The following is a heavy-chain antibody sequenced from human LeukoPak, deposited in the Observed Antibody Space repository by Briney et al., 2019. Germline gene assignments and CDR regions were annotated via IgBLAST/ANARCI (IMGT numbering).Heavy chain of an antibody. D-gene: IGHD3-3*02. V-gene: IGHV1-18*01. Sequence: ASVKVSCKASGYIFSNYGISWARQAPGQGLEWMGWISDHNGNPNYAQKFEGRVTMTTDTSTSTAYMELTSLTSDATAVYYCARDSLLGAPYTDYWGQGTLVTVSS. CDR1: GYIFSNYG. CDR2: ISDHNGNP. CDR3: ARDSLLGAPYTDY. J-gene: IGHJ4*02.